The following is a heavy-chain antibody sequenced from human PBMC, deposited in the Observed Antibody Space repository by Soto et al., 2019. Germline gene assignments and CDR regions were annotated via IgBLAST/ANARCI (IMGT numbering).Heavy chain of an antibody. CDR2: ISASGDIT. D-gene: IGHD3-10*01. CDR3: AEDTMVQVAFVY. J-gene: IGHJ4*02. Sequence: GGSLRLSCAATGFTFSSDAVNWVRQTPGKGLEWVSGISASGDITYYADSVKGRFTISRDNSKNTLFLQLNSLRAEDTAVYYCAEDTMVQVAFVYLDEGTLVTAP. V-gene: IGHV3-23*01. CDR1: GFTFSSDA.